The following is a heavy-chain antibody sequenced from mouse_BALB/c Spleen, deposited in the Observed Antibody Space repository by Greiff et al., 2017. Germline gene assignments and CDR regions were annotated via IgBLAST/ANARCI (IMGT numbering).Heavy chain of an antibody. J-gene: IGHJ1*01. Sequence: EVKLMESGGGLVKPGGSLKLSCAASGFTFSSYAMSWVRQTPEKRLEWVASISSGGSTYYPDSVKGRFTISRDNARNILYLQMSSLRSEDTAMYYCASLRPHWYFDVWGAGTTVTVSS. CDR2: ISSGGST. CDR3: ASLRPHWYFDV. CDR1: GFTFSSYA. V-gene: IGHV5-6-5*01.